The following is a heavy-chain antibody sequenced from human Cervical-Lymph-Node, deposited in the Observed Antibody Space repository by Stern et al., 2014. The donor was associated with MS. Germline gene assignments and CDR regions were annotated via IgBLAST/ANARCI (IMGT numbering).Heavy chain of an antibody. D-gene: IGHD3-3*02. J-gene: IGHJ5*01. CDR1: GYNFTNYA. CDR3: ARNHFNFFDS. V-gene: IGHV7-4-1*01. Sequence: QVQLVQSGPQLQRPGASVKVSCKASGYNFTNYAMNWVRQAPGPGLEWMGWIHTNTGHPTYAQGFTGHFVFSLDTSVSTAYLRIDSLKADDMAVYYCARNHFNFFDSWGQGTLVAVSS. CDR2: IHTNTGHP.